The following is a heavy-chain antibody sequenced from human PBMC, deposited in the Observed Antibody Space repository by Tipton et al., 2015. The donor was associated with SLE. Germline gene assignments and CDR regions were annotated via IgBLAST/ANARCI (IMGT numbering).Heavy chain of an antibody. CDR1: DGSISSSSYY. CDR2: IYYSGST. Sequence: TLSLTCTVSDGSISSSSYYWDWIRQPPGKGLEWIGSIYYSGSTYYNPSLKSRVTISVDTSKNQFSLKLSSVTAADTAVYYCAREGDSGDGFDYWGQGTLVTVSS. CDR3: AREGDSGDGFDY. D-gene: IGHD6-19*01. V-gene: IGHV4-39*07. J-gene: IGHJ4*02.